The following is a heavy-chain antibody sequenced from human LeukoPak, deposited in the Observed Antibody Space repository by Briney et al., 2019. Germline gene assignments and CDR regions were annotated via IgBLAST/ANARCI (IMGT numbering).Heavy chain of an antibody. CDR3: VKVDSGCVYYYYGMDV. CDR1: GFTFSSYA. Sequence: GGSLRLSCSASGFTFSSYAMHWVRQAPGKGLEYVSAISSNGGSTYYADSVKGRFTISRDNSKNTLYLQMSSLRAEDTAVYYCVKVDSGCVYYYYGMDVWGKGTTVTVSS. CDR2: ISSNGGST. D-gene: IGHD5-12*01. J-gene: IGHJ6*04. V-gene: IGHV3-64D*06.